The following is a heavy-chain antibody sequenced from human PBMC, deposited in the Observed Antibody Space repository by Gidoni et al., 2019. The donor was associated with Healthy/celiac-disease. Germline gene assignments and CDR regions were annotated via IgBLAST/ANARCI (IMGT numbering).Heavy chain of an antibody. CDR2: IYSGGST. J-gene: IGHJ3*02. D-gene: IGHD2-15*01. V-gene: IGHV3-53*02. CDR3: ARDHCSGGSCPGFAFDI. Sequence: EVQLVETGGGLIQPGGSLRLSCAASGFTVSSHYMSWVRQAPGKGLEWVSVIYSGGSTYYADSVKGRFTISRDNSKNTLYLQMNSLRAEDTAVYYCARDHCSGGSCPGFAFDIWGQGTMVTVSS. CDR1: GFTVSSHY.